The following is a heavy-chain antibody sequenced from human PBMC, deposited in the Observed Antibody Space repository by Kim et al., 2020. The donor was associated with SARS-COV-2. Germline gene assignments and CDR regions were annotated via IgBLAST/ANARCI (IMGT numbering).Heavy chain of an antibody. Sequence: GGSLRLSCAASGFMFSNYAMNWVRQTPDKGLQWVSGISGSDSGTYYIASVKGRFTISRDNSKNTLYLQMNSLRAEDTALYYCAKDFLGNSNAFDVWGRGTMVTVSS. J-gene: IGHJ3*01. CDR1: GFMFSNYA. CDR3: AKDFLGNSNAFDV. CDR2: ISGSDSGT. D-gene: IGHD3-3*01. V-gene: IGHV3-23*01.